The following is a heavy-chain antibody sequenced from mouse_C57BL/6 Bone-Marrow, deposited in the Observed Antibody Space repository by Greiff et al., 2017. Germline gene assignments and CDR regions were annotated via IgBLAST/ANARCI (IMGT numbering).Heavy chain of an antibody. J-gene: IGHJ1*03. D-gene: IGHD1-1*01. Sequence: EVKLVESGGGLVQPGGSLKLSCAASGFTFSDYYMYWVRQTPEKRLEWVAYISNGGGSTYYPDTVKGRFTISRDNAKNTLYLQMSRLKSEDTAMYYCASSYYDGSSDWYFDVWGTGTTVTVSS. CDR1: GFTFSDYY. V-gene: IGHV5-12*01. CDR2: ISNGGGST. CDR3: ASSYYDGSSDWYFDV.